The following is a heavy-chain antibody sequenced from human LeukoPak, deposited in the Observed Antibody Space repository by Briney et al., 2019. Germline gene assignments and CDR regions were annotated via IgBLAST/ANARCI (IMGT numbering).Heavy chain of an antibody. CDR3: AKTGIAAAGNDAFDI. J-gene: IGHJ3*02. D-gene: IGHD6-13*01. CDR2: ISGSGGAT. V-gene: IGHV3-23*01. CDR1: GFTFSNYA. Sequence: GGSLRLSCAASGFTFSNYAMNWVRQAPGEGLEWVSAISGSGGATYYADSVKGRFTISRDNSQNTLYLQMNSLRAEDTAVYYCAKTGIAAAGNDAFDIWGQGTMVTVSS.